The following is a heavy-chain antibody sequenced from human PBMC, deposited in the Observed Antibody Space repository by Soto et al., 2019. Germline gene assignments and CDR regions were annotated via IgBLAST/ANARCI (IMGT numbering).Heavy chain of an antibody. D-gene: IGHD7-27*01. CDR3: ARLVAPGECDS. Sequence: RASVKVSCKASGYMFTNYAIHWVRQAPGQSLEWMGWINSANGNTQHSQKFPGRVTITRDTSASTDYMELSSLRSEDTAVYYCARLVAPGECDSWGQGTLVTVSS. V-gene: IGHV1-3*01. CDR2: INSANGNT. CDR1: GYMFTNYA. J-gene: IGHJ4*02.